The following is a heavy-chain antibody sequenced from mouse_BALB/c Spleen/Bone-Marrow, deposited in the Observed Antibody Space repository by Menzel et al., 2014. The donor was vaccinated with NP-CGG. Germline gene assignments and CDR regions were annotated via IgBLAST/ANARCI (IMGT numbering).Heavy chain of an antibody. CDR1: GFNIKDTH. D-gene: IGHD2-14*01. CDR2: IDPANGNT. Sequence: VQLKQSGAELVWPGASVKLSCTASGFNIKDTHMHWVKQRPGQVLEWIGRIDPANGNTKYDTKFQGKATITADTSSNTASPQLSSLTTEHTAGYYCASYRYAWYFEDWGAGTTLPVS. V-gene: IGHV14-3*02. J-gene: IGHJ1*01. CDR3: ASYRYAWYFED.